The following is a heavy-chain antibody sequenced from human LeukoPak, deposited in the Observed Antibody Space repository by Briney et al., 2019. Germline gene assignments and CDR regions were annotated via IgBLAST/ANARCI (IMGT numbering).Heavy chain of an antibody. Sequence: GGSLRLSCGFSFSDYYMSWIRQAPGKGLEWVSYTYGGSTTTYYADSVKGRFTISRDNAKDSLFLEINSLRAEDTAVYYCARVDLHRYPDSWGQGTLVTVSA. J-gene: IGHJ4*02. CDR1: FSFSDYY. D-gene: IGHD1-14*01. CDR2: TYGGSTTT. CDR3: ARVDLHRYPDS. V-gene: IGHV3-11*01.